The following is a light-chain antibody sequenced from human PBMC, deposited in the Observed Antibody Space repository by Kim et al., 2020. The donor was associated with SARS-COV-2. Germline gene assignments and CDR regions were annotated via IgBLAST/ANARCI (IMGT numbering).Light chain of an antibody. CDR2: LNSYGSH. CDR3: QTWGTGIVV. J-gene: IGLJ2*01. CDR1: SGNSSYA. Sequence: PCKITCTLSSGNSSYAIAWHQQQPEKGPRYLMKLNSYGSHSKGDGIPGRFSGSSSGAERYLTISSLQSEDEADYYCQTWGTGIVVFGGGTQLTVL. V-gene: IGLV4-69*01.